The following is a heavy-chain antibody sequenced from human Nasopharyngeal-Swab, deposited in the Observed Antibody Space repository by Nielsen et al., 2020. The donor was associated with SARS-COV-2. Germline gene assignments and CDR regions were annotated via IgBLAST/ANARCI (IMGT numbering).Heavy chain of an antibody. CDR1: GFTFSSYA. V-gene: IGHV3-23*01. Sequence: GGSLRLSCAASGFTFSSYAMSWVRQAPGKGLEWVSAISGSGGSTYYADSVKGRFTISRDNSKNTLYLQMNSLRAEDTAVYYCAKDTSYDFRSGYYTPMGNWFDPWGQGTLVTVSS. J-gene: IGHJ5*02. CDR3: AKDTSYDFRSGYYTPMGNWFDP. D-gene: IGHD3-3*01. CDR2: ISGSGGST.